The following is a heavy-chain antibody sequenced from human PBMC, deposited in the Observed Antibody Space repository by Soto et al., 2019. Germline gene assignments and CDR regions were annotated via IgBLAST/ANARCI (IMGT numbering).Heavy chain of an antibody. CDR3: ARAPYSSSWYGDYFDY. CDR2: IDWDDDK. CDR1: GFSLSTNGVR. V-gene: IGHV2-70*04. J-gene: IGHJ4*02. D-gene: IGHD6-13*01. Sequence: SGPTLVNPTQTLTLTCTFSGFSLSTNGVRVSWIRQPPGKALEWLARIDWDDDKFYSTSLRTRLTISKDTSKNQVVLTMTNMDPVDTATYYCARAPYSSSWYGDYFDYCGQRALVTVSS.